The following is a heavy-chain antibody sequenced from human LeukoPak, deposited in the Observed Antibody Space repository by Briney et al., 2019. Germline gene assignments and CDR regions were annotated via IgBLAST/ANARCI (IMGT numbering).Heavy chain of an antibody. CDR3: ARRLGYSSSWYSPNWFDP. CDR1: GYSFTSYW. J-gene: IGHJ5*02. D-gene: IGHD6-13*01. Sequence: GESLKISCKGSGYSFTSYWIGWVRQMPGKGLEWMGLIYPGDSDTRYSPSFQGQVTISADKSISTAYLQWSSLKASDTAMYYCARRLGYSSSWYSPNWFDPWGQGTLVTVSS. V-gene: IGHV5-51*01. CDR2: IYPGDSDT.